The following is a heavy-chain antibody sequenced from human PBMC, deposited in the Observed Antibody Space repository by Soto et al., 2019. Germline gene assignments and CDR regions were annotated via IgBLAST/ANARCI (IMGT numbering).Heavy chain of an antibody. D-gene: IGHD5-18*01. V-gene: IGHV3-21*01. Sequence: GSLRLSCAASGFTFSSYSMNWVRQAPGKGLEWVSSISSSSSYIYYADSVKGRFTISRDNAKNSLYLQMNSLRAEDTAVYYCARDDLIFSYGPWYYFDYWGQGTLVTVSS. J-gene: IGHJ4*02. CDR2: ISSSSSYI. CDR1: GFTFSSYS. CDR3: ARDDLIFSYGPWYYFDY.